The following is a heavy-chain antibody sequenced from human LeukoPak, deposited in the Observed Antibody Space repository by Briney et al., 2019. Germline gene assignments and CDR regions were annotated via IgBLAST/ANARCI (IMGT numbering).Heavy chain of an antibody. D-gene: IGHD3-22*01. J-gene: IGHJ5*02. CDR2: IYYSGST. Sequence: SETLSLTCTVSGGSISSYYWSWIRQPPGKGLEWIGYIYYSGSTNYNPSLKSRVTISVDTSKNQFSLKLSSVTAADTAVYYCAAIRHSSGYYPNWFDPWGQGTLVTVSS. V-gene: IGHV4-59*12. CDR3: AAIRHSSGYYPNWFDP. CDR1: GGSISSYY.